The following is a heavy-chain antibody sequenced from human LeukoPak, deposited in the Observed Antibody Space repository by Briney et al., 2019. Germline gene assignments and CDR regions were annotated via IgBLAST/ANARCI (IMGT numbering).Heavy chain of an antibody. V-gene: IGHV1-18*01. CDR2: ISAYNGNT. CDR3: ARDRYFGQLAYYMDV. J-gene: IGHJ6*03. D-gene: IGHD3-16*02. Sequence: ASVKVSCKASGYTFTSYGISWVRQAPGQGLEWMGWISAYNGNTNYAQKLQGRVTMTTDTSTSTAYMELRSLRSDDTAVYYCARDRYFGQLAYYMDVWGKGTTVTVSS. CDR1: GYTFTSYG.